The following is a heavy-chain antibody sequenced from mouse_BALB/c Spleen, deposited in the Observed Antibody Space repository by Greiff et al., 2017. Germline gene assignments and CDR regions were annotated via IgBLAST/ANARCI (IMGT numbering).Heavy chain of an antibody. CDR2: ISSGGSYT. CDR3: ASGDPAY. V-gene: IGHV5-9-3*01. CDR1: GFTFSSYA. Sequence: EVKLMESGGGLVKPGGSLKLSCAASGFTFSSYAMSWVRQTPEKRLEWVATISSGGSYTYYPDSVKGRFTISRDNAKNTLYLQMSSLRSEDTAMYYCASGDPAYWGQGTLVTVSA. J-gene: IGHJ3*01.